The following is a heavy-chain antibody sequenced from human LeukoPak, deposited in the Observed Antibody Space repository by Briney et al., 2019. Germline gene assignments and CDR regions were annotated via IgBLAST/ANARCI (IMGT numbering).Heavy chain of an antibody. CDR3: AREERARYYGSGSYYNSAKYMDV. CDR1: GYTFTSYG. J-gene: IGHJ6*03. Sequence: ASVKVSCTASGYTFTSYGISWVRHAPGQGLEWMGWISAYNGNTNYAQKLQGRVTITTDTSTSTAYMELRSLRSDDTAVYYCAREERARYYGSGSYYNSAKYMDVWGKGTTVTVSS. V-gene: IGHV1-18*01. CDR2: ISAYNGNT. D-gene: IGHD3-10*01.